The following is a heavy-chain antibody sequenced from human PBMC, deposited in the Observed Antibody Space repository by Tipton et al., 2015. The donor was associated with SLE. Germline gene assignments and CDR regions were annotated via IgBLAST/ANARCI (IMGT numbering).Heavy chain of an antibody. CDR1: GYIFASYW. CDR3: ARQRYCSGDSCFSFVRDFDF. Sequence: VQLVQSGAELKKPGESLKISCKGSGYIFASYWIGWVRQMPGKGLEWMGIIYPGDSDTRYNPSFQGQVTISADESLSTAYLQWSSLKASDTATYYCARQRYCSGDSCFSFVRDFDFWGPGTLVTVSS. CDR2: IYPGDSDT. V-gene: IGHV5-51*01. J-gene: IGHJ4*02. D-gene: IGHD2-15*01.